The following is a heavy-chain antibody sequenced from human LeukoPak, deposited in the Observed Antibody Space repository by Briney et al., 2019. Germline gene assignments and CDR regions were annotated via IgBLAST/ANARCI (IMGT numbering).Heavy chain of an antibody. D-gene: IGHD6-19*01. V-gene: IGHV3-21*01. Sequence: GGSLRLSCAASGFTFSSYSMNRVRQAPGKGLEWVSSISSSSSYKYYADSVKGRFTISRDNAKNSLYLQMNSLRAEDTAVYYCASQQWPYRTWGQGTLVTVSS. CDR2: ISSSSSYK. CDR1: GFTFSSYS. J-gene: IGHJ5*02. CDR3: ASQQWPYRT.